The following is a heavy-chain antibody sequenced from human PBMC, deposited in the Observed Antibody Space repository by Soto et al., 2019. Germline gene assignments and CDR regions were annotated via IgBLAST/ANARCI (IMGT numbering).Heavy chain of an antibody. Sequence: GASVKVSCKASGYTFTSYAMHWVRQAPGQRLEWMGWINAGNGNTKYSQKFQGRVTITRDTSASTAYMELSSLRSEDTAVYYCARGYGDYVRHWYFDLWGRGTLVTVSS. CDR2: INAGNGNT. CDR1: GYTFTSYA. D-gene: IGHD4-17*01. CDR3: ARGYGDYVRHWYFDL. J-gene: IGHJ2*01. V-gene: IGHV1-3*01.